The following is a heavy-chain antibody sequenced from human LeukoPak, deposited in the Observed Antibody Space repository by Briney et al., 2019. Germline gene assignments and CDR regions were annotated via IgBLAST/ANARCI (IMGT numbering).Heavy chain of an antibody. CDR2: INSDGSST. J-gene: IGHJ4*02. V-gene: IGHV3-74*01. Sequence: GGSLRLSCAASGFTFSSYWMHWVRQAPGKGLVWVSRINSDGSSTSYADYVNGRFTISRDNAKNMVYLQMNSLRADDAAVYYCTRVLPNSNRQLDHWGQGTLVTVSS. CDR1: GFTFSSYW. D-gene: IGHD1-1*01. CDR3: TRVLPNSNRQLDH.